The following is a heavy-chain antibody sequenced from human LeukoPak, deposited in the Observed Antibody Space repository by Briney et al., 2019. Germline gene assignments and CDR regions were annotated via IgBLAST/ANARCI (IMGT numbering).Heavy chain of an antibody. D-gene: IGHD2-2*01. CDR1: GFTFSSYA. CDR3: AREESPVVPAAIGYYYYYMDV. CDR2: ISGSGGST. J-gene: IGHJ6*03. V-gene: IGHV3-23*01. Sequence: PGGSLRLSCAASGFTFSSYAMSWVRQAPGKGLEWVSAISGSGGSTYYADSVKGRFTISRDNAKNTLYLKMNSLRAEDTAVYYCAREESPVVPAAIGYYYYYMDVWGKGTTVTVSS.